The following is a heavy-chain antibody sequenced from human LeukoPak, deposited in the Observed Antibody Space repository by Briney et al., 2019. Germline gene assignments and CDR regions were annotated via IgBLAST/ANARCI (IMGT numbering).Heavy chain of an antibody. V-gene: IGHV3-21*05. J-gene: IGHJ4*02. D-gene: IGHD1-26*01. CDR1: GFTFSSFS. Sequence: GGSLRLSCATSGFTFSSFSMNWVRQAPGKGLEWVSYIRGGSSDIHYADSVKGRFTISRDDAKNSLYLQMNSLRAEDTAVYFCVRDHEWAFDYWGQGTLVTVSS. CDR2: IRGGSSDI. CDR3: VRDHEWAFDY.